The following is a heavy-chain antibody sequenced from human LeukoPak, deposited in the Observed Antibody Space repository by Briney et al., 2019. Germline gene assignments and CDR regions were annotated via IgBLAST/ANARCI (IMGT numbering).Heavy chain of an antibody. Sequence: GGSLRLSCAASGFTFSNSLMHWVRQVPGKGLVWVARIDTDGSTTHYAASVKGRFTISRDNAKNTLYLQMNTLRAEDTAVYYCVRDRDGYNYWGQGTLVTVSS. V-gene: IGHV3-74*01. CDR1: GFTFSNSL. D-gene: IGHD5-24*01. CDR3: VRDRDGYNY. CDR2: IDTDGSTT. J-gene: IGHJ4*02.